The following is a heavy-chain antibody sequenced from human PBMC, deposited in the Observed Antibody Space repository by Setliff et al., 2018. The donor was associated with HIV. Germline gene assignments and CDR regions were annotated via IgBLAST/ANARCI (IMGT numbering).Heavy chain of an antibody. V-gene: IGHV3-23*01. CDR1: GFRFRTYA. Sequence: PGGSLRLSCVASGFRFRTYAMSWVRQSQGKGLEWVSLISGSGDSTFYADSLKGRFTISRDNSKNTLYLQMNSLRAEDTAVYYCAKVGAWGQGTLVTVSS. J-gene: IGHJ4*02. CDR2: ISGSGDST. CDR3: AKVGA.